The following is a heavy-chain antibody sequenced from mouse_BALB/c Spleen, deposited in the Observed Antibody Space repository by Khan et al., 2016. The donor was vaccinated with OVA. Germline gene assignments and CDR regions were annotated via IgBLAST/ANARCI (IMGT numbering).Heavy chain of an antibody. V-gene: IGHV1-9*01. CDR1: GYTFSSYW. D-gene: IGHD1-1*01. CDR3: ARGNYYGSSSWFGY. CDR2: ILPGSGSN. Sequence: QVQLKESGAELMKPGASVKISCKATGYTFSSYWIEWVKQRPGHGLEWIGEILPGSGSNNYNEKFKGKATFTADTSSNTAYMQLSSLPSEDSAVYYCARGNYYGSSSWFGYWGQGTLVTVS. J-gene: IGHJ3*01.